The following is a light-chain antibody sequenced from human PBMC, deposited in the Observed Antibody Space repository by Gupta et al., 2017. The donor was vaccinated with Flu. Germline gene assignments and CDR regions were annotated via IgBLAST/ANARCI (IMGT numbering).Light chain of an antibody. CDR2: AAS. CDR1: HSISTY. J-gene: IGKJ1*01. Sequence: DIQMTQSPSSLSASVGDRVTITCRTTHSISTYLNWYQQKPGKAPKLLIYAASSLQSGVPSRFSGSGSGTDFTLTISRLQPEDVATYYCQQSYSTHTWTFGHGTKVEIK. V-gene: IGKV1-39*01. CDR3: QQSYSTHTWT.